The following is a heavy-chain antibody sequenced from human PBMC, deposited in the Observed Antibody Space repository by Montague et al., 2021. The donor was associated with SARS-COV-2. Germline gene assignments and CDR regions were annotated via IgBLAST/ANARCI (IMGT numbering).Heavy chain of an antibody. CDR2: IDYSGXT. V-gene: IGHV4-39*07. CDR1: GGSISSSSYY. D-gene: IGHD3-22*01. CDR3: AREGGWLSRGSYYFDY. Sequence: SETLSLTCTVSGGSISSSSYYWGWIRQPPGKGLEWIGSIDYSGXTXYXXXXKXRVTISVDTSKNQFSLKLRSVTAADTTVYYCAREGGWLSRGSYYFDYWGQGTLVTVSS. J-gene: IGHJ4*02.